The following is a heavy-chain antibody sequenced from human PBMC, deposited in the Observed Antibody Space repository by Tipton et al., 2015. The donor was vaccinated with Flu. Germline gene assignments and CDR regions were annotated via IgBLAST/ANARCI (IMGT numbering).Heavy chain of an antibody. CDR2: ISAYSGDT. CDR3: ARGIELLDHIDY. D-gene: IGHD2/OR15-2a*01. Sequence: QLVQSGTEVKKPGASVKVSCKASGYSFSSYGISWVRQAPGQGLEWMGWISAYSGDTNYAQKVQGRVTMTTDTSTSTAYMELRSLRSDDTAVYYCARGIELLDHIDYWGQGTLVTVSS. V-gene: IGHV1-18*01. CDR1: GYSFSSYG. J-gene: IGHJ4*02.